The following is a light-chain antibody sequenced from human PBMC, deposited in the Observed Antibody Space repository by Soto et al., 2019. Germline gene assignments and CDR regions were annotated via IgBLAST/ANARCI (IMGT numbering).Light chain of an antibody. V-gene: IGKV3-20*01. J-gene: IGKJ2*01. CDR2: GAS. CDR3: QQYGSSPPA. Sequence: EIVLTQSPGTLSLSPGERATLSCRASQSVSSSYLAWYQQKPGQAPRLLIYGASSRATGIPVRFSGSGSGTDFTLTSSRLEPEDFAVYYCQQYGSSPPAFGQGTKLEIE. CDR1: QSVSSSY.